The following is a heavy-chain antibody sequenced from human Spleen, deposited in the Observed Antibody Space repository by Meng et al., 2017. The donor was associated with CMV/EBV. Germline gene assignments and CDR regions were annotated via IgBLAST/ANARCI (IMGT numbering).Heavy chain of an antibody. CDR3: ARGPIIYDSSGYSHYYGMDV. CDR2: INHSGST. CDR1: GFTFSSYS. D-gene: IGHD3-22*01. J-gene: IGHJ6*02. V-gene: IGHV4-34*01. Sequence: GSLRLSCAASGFTFSSYSMNWVRQPPGKGLEWIGEINHSGSTNYNPSLKSRVTISVDTSKNQFSLKLSSVTAADTAVYYCARGPIIYDSSGYSHYYGMDVWGQGTTVTVSS.